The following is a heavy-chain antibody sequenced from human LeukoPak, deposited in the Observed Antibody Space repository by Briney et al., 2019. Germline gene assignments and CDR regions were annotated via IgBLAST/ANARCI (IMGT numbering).Heavy chain of an antibody. CDR2: INHSGST. V-gene: IGHV4-34*01. CDR3: ARRSSGIESYAFDI. CDR1: GGSFSGYY. D-gene: IGHD3-10*01. J-gene: IGHJ3*02. Sequence: SETLSLTCAVYGGSFSGYYWSWIRQPPGKGLEWIGEINHSGSTNYNPSLKSRVTISVDTSKNQFSLKLSSVTAADTAVYYCARRSSGIESYAFDIWGQGTMDTVSS.